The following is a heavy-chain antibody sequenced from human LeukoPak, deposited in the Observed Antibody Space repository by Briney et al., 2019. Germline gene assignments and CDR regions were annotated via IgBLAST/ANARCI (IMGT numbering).Heavy chain of an antibody. V-gene: IGHV1-2*02. CDR1: GYTFTGYY. Sequence: ASVKVSCKASGYTFTGYYMHWVRQAPGQGLEWMGWINPNSGGTNYAQKFQGRVTMTRDTSISTVYMELNSLRSDDTAVYYCARSSLALWGRNLALDYWGQRTLVTVSS. CDR2: INPNSGGT. D-gene: IGHD3-16*01. J-gene: IGHJ4*02. CDR3: ARSSLALWGRNLALDY.